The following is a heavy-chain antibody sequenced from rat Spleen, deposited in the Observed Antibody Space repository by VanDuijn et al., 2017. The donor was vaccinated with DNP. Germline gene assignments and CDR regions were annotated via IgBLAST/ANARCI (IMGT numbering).Heavy chain of an antibody. CDR1: GFALSDYY. CDR2: ISTSGGST. Sequence: EVQLVESGGGLEQPGRALNLSCKASGFALSDYYMAWVRQAPTKGLEWVATISTSGGSTYYPDSVKGRFTISRDYARSTLYLQMDSLRSEDTATYYCARSNNYYFDYWGQGVMVTVSS. J-gene: IGHJ2*01. D-gene: IGHD1-10*01. V-gene: IGHV5-25*01. CDR3: ARSNNYYFDY.